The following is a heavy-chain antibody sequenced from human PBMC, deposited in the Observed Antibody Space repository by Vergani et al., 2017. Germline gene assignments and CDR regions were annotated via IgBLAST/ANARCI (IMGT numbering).Heavy chain of an antibody. V-gene: IGHV4-4*03. CDR3: ARYPDTAMVPFAFDI. CDR1: GGSISSSNW. J-gene: IGHJ3*02. D-gene: IGHD5-18*01. CDR2: IYHSGST. Sequence: QVQLQESGPGLVKPPGTLSLTCAVSGGSISSSNWWSWVRQPPGKGLEWIGEIYHSGSTNYNPSLTSRVTISVDKSKNQFSLKLSSVTSADTAVYYCARYPDTAMVPFAFDIWGQGTMVTVSS.